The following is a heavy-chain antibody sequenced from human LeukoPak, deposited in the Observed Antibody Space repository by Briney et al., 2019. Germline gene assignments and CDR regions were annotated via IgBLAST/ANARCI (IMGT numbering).Heavy chain of an antibody. Sequence: GGALRLSCVAPGFFFSTYYVNWGREAPGEGRGWVSCISRSRTYISYAASVRGRFATSRDNAKTSLYLQINSLRAEDTAVYYCARENHGSFAYWGQGSLVTVSS. D-gene: IGHD1-14*01. J-gene: IGHJ4*02. CDR3: ARENHGSFAY. V-gene: IGHV3-21*01. CDR2: ISRSRTYI. CDR1: GFFFSTYY.